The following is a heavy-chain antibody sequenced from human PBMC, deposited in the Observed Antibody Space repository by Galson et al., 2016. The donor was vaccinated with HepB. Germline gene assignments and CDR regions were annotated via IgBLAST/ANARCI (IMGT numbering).Heavy chain of an antibody. CDR3: ARDRSSGSGSFGY. Sequence: TLSLTCTVSGGSISSGGYYWSWIRQHPGKGLEWIGYIYHSGSTYYNPSLKSRVTISVDTSKNQFSLKLSSMTAADTAVYFCARDRSSGSGSFGYWGQGTLVTVPS. CDR2: IYHSGST. V-gene: IGHV4-31*03. J-gene: IGHJ4*02. D-gene: IGHD3-10*01. CDR1: GGSISSGGYY.